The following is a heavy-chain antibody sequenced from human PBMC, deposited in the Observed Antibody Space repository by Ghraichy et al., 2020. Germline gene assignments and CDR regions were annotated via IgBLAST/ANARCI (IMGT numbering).Heavy chain of an antibody. D-gene: IGHD6-13*01. Sequence: LSLTCAASGFTFSSYAMSWVRQAPGKGLEWVSTISGSGGGTYYADSVKGRFTVSRDNSKNTLYLQMNSLRAEDTAVYFCAKDVKYSISWYEDYRGQGTLVTVSS. CDR1: GFTFSSYA. CDR2: ISGSGGGT. CDR3: AKDVKYSISWYEDY. J-gene: IGHJ4*02. V-gene: IGHV3-23*01.